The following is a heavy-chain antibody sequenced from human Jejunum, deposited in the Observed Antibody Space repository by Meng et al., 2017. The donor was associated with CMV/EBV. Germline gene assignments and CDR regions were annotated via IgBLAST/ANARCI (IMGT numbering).Heavy chain of an antibody. CDR1: TGHY. CDR2: SNPNSGGT. Sequence: TGHYIHWVRQAPGQGLEWMGWSNPNSGGTKYAQKFQGRVAMTRDTSIGTAYMELSSLRSDDTAMYYCARDRGLCTSSSSCYMDSFDLWGQGTMVTVSS. J-gene: IGHJ3*01. V-gene: IGHV1-2*02. CDR3: ARDRGLCTSSSSCYMDSFDL. D-gene: IGHD2-2*02.